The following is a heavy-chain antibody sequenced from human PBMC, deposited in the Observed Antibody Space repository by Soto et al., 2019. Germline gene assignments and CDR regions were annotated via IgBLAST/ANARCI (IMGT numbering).Heavy chain of an antibody. D-gene: IGHD3-22*01. CDR1: GGSISSYY. CDR3: AREGYYYDSSGYYYQGWFDP. CDR2: IYYSGST. V-gene: IGHV4-59*01. J-gene: IGHJ5*02. Sequence: ASETLSLTCTVSGGSISSYYWSWIRQPPGKGLEWIGYIYYSGSTNYNPSLKSRVTISVDTSKNQFSLKLSSVTAADTAVYYCAREGYYYDSSGYYYQGWFDPWGQGTLVTVSS.